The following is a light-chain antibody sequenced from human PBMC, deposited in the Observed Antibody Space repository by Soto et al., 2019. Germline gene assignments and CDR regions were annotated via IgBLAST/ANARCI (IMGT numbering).Light chain of an antibody. CDR3: SSFTTSNTPHFV. Sequence: QSVLTQPASVSGSPGQSITISCTGTSSDVGGYNYVSWFQQHPGRAPKLMIYDVSNRPSGVSNRFSGSKSGTTASLSISGLQAEDEADYYCSSFTTSNTPHFVFGTGTKLTVL. CDR2: DVS. CDR1: SSDVGGYNY. J-gene: IGLJ1*01. V-gene: IGLV2-14*01.